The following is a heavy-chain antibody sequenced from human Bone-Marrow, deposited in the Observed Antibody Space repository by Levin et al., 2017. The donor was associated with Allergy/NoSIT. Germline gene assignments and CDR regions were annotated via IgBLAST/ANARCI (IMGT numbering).Heavy chain of an antibody. CDR1: EFAVSTSY. J-gene: IGHJ3*02. V-gene: IGHV3-53*01. D-gene: IGHD3-3*01. CDR3: TKDLDYHDAFDI. CDR2: IQTGGTT. Sequence: PGGSLRLSCAASEFAVSTSYMSWVRQAPGKGLEWVSIIQTGGTTDYADSVKGRFTISRDDSENTVYLQMNSLRAEDTAVYYCTKDLDYHDAFDIWGQGTMVTVSS.